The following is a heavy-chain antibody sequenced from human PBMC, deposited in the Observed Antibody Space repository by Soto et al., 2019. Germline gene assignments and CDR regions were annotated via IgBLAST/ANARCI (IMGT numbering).Heavy chain of an antibody. CDR2: TSNSAPT. J-gene: IGHJ4*02. CDR1: RGSISSCY. Sequence: SETLSFPCTVCRGSISSCYCRWRRQSPWKGLEWIGYTSNSAPTIYNPSLKSRVTISADTSTNQFSLRLSSVTAADTAVYYCARQIADASGTYHFAYWGQGTLVT. V-gene: IGHV4-59*08. D-gene: IGHD3-10*01. CDR3: ARQIADASGTYHFAY.